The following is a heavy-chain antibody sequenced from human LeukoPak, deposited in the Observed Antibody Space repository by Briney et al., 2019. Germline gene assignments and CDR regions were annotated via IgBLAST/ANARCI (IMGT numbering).Heavy chain of an antibody. V-gene: IGHV1-69*13. J-gene: IGHJ4*02. Sequence: SVKVSFKASGGTFSSYAISWVRQAPGQGLEWMGGIIPIFGTANYAQKFQGRVTITADESTSTAYMELSSLRSEDTAVYYCARGFVGIAAAGTGYFDYWGQGTLVTVSS. CDR2: IIPIFGTA. CDR1: GGTFSSYA. D-gene: IGHD6-13*01. CDR3: ARGFVGIAAAGTGYFDY.